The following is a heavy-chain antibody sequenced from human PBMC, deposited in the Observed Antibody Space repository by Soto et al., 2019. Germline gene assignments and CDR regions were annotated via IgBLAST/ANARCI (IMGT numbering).Heavy chain of an antibody. V-gene: IGHV3-74*01. CDR1: GFTFSSYW. CDR2: INSDGSST. Sequence: GGSLRLSCAASGFTFSSYWMHWVRQAPGKGLVWVSRINSDGSSTSYADSVKGRFTISRDNAKNTLYLQMNSLRAEDTAVYYCARGGTIYYDYVWGSYRSPQNDAFDIWGQGTMVTVSS. D-gene: IGHD3-16*02. J-gene: IGHJ3*02. CDR3: ARGGTIYYDYVWGSYRSPQNDAFDI.